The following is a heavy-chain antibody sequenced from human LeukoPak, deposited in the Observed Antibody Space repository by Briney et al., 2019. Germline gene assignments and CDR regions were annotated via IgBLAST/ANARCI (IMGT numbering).Heavy chain of an antibody. Sequence: GESLKISCKGSGYSFTNYWIGWVRQMPGKGLEWMGLIYPGDSDTRYSPSFQGQVTISADKSISTTYLQWSSLKASDTAMYYCARHKPAATDYWGQGTLITVSS. CDR3: ARHKPAATDY. CDR2: IYPGDSDT. CDR1: GYSFTNYW. V-gene: IGHV5-51*01. J-gene: IGHJ4*02. D-gene: IGHD6-13*01.